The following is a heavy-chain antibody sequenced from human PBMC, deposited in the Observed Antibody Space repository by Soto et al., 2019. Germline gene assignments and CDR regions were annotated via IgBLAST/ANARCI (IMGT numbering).Heavy chain of an antibody. V-gene: IGHV3-48*01. D-gene: IGHD3-10*01. Sequence: QPGGSLRLSCVASGFTFRAYSMNWVRQAPRRGLEWISFIYPDSSILYYTDSVKGRFTDSRDNEKNSLYLQMNSLRAEDTAVYYCGSQGGFGELSKWGQGTLVTVSS. CDR1: GFTFRAYS. CDR3: GSQGGFGELSK. J-gene: IGHJ4*02. CDR2: IYPDSSIL.